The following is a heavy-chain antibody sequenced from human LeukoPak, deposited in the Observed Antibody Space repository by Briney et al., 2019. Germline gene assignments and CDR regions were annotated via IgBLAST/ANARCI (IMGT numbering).Heavy chain of an antibody. V-gene: IGHV5-51*01. Sequence: GESLKISCKGSGYSFTSYWIGWVLQMPGKGLEWMGIIYPGDSDTRYSPSFQGQVTISADKSISAAYLQWSSLKASDTAMYYCARLNDSSGYDAFDIWGQGTMVTVSS. D-gene: IGHD3-22*01. CDR1: GYSFTSYW. CDR3: ARLNDSSGYDAFDI. CDR2: IYPGDSDT. J-gene: IGHJ3*02.